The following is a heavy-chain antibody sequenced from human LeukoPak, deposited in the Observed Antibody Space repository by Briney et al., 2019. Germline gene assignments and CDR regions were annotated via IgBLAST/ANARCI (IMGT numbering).Heavy chain of an antibody. CDR3: ARGSNYCSGGSCYSGY. V-gene: IGHV1-8*01. D-gene: IGHD2-15*01. J-gene: IGHJ4*02. Sequence: ASVKVSCQASGYTFTSYDINWVRQATGQGLEWMGWMNPNSGNTGYAQKFQGRVTMTRNTSISTAYVELSSLRSEDTAVYYCARGSNYCSGGSCYSGYWGQGTRVTVSS. CDR1: GYTFTSYD. CDR2: MNPNSGNT.